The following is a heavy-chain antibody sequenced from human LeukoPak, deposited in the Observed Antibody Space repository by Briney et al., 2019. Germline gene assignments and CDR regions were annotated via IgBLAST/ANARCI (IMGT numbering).Heavy chain of an antibody. D-gene: IGHD1-26*01. Sequence: TSETLSLTCTVSGGSISSSSYYWMHWVRQAPGKGLVWVSRINTDGSRTSYADSVTGRFTISRDNAQNTVYLQMNSLRAEDTAVYYCARVGQGEWYFDLWGRGTLVTVSS. V-gene: IGHV3-74*01. CDR2: INTDGSRT. CDR1: GGSISSSSYYW. CDR3: ARVGQGEWYFDL. J-gene: IGHJ2*01.